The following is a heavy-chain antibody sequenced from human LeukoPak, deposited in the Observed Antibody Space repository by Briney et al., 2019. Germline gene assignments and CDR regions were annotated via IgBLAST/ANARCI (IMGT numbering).Heavy chain of an antibody. D-gene: IGHD6-19*01. CDR2: ISYDGSNK. V-gene: IGHV3-30*18. CDR3: AKALTSGWYLDAFNI. CDR1: GFTFSSCG. J-gene: IGHJ3*02. Sequence: GGSLRLSCAASGFTFSSCGMHWVRQAPGKGLEWVAVISYDGSNKYYADSVKARFTISRDNSKNTLFLEMNSLRAEDTAVYYCAKALTSGWYLDAFNIWGQGTMVTVSS.